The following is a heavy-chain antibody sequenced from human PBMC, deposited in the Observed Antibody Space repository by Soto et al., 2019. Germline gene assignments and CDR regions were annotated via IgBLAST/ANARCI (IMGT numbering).Heavy chain of an antibody. D-gene: IGHD6-13*01. V-gene: IGHV3-21*01. J-gene: IGHJ4*02. Sequence: GESLKISCAASGFTFSSYSMNWVRQAPGKGLEWVSSISSSSSYIYYADSVKGRFTISRDNAKNSLYLQMNSLRAEDTAVYYCARITNRDSSPFDYWGQGTLVTVSS. CDR1: GFTFSSYS. CDR2: ISSSSSYI. CDR3: ARITNRDSSPFDY.